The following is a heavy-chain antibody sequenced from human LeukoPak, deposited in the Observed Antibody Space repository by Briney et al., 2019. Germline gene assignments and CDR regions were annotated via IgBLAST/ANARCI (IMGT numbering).Heavy chain of an antibody. CDR1: GYTFTSYY. Sequence: ASVKVSCKASGYTFTSYYMHWVRQATGQGLEWMGIINPSGGSTSYAQKFQGRVTMTRDTSTSTVYMELSSLRSEDTAVYYCARANRVTMIVSNYYYYYYMDVWGKGTTVTVSS. CDR2: INPSGGST. D-gene: IGHD3-22*01. J-gene: IGHJ6*03. V-gene: IGHV1-46*01. CDR3: ARANRVTMIVSNYYYYYYMDV.